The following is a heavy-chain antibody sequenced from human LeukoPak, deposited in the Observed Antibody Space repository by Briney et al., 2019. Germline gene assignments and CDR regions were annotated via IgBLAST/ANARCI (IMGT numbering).Heavy chain of an antibody. CDR1: GYSFTTYW. D-gene: IGHD3-10*01. Sequence: GESLKISCQASGYSFTTYWIGWVRQMPGKGLEWMGIIYPGDSDTRYTPSFQGQVTISADKTISTAYLQWSSLKASDTAMYYCARSNAASLGGCNYWGQGTLVTVSS. J-gene: IGHJ4*02. CDR2: IYPGDSDT. CDR3: ARSNAASLGGCNY. V-gene: IGHV5-51*01.